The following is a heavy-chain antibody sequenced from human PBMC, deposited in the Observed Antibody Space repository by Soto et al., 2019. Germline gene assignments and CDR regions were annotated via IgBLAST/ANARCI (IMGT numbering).Heavy chain of an antibody. CDR3: APVGITGTTGFYY. CDR1: GYTFTGYY. CDR2: INPNSGDT. J-gene: IGHJ4*02. V-gene: IGHV1-2*02. Sequence: ASVKGYCKASGYTFTGYYMHWVRQAPGQGLEWMGWINPNSGDTKYAQKFQARVTMTRDTSISTAYMELSRLRSDDTAVYYCAPVGITGTTGFYYWGQGTLVTVSS. D-gene: IGHD1-7*01.